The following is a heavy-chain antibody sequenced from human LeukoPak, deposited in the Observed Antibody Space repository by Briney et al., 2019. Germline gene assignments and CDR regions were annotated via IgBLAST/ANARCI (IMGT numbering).Heavy chain of an antibody. V-gene: IGHV5-51*01. J-gene: IGHJ6*03. CDR2: IYPGDSDT. CDR1: GYSITSYW. Sequence: GESLKISCKASGYSITSYWIGWVRQLPGKGLEWMGIIYPGDSDTRYSPSFQSQVTISADKSISTAYLQWSSLKAPDIAMYYCTRRPRATGYYMDVWGKGTTVTVSS. CDR3: TRRPRATGYYMDV.